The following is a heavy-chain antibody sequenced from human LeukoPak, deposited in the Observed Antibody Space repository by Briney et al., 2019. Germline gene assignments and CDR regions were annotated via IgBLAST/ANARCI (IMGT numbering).Heavy chain of an antibody. J-gene: IGHJ5*02. CDR3: ARDRGYSNYVWFDP. V-gene: IGHV1-69*05. Sequence: ASVKVSCKASGGTFSSYAISWVRQAPGQGLEWMGGIIPIFGTANYAQKFQGRVTITTDESTSTAYMELSSLRSENTAVYCSARDRGYSNYVWFDPWGQGTLVTVSS. CDR1: GGTFSSYA. CDR2: IIPIFGTA. D-gene: IGHD4-11*01.